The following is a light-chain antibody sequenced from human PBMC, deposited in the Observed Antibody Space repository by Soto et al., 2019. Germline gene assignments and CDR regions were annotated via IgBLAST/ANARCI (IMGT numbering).Light chain of an antibody. CDR1: KLGDKF. V-gene: IGLV3-1*01. Sequence: SYELIQPPSVSGSPGQTASIRCSGEKLGDKFASWYQQKPGQSPVLVIYQDSQRPSGIPERFSGSNSLNTATLTIIGTQAMDEADYYCQAWDSRTVVGGGTKLAVL. J-gene: IGLJ2*01. CDR3: QAWDSRTV. CDR2: QDS.